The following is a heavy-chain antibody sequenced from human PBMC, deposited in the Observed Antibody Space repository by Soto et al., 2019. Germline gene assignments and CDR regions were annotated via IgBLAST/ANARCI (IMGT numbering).Heavy chain of an antibody. V-gene: IGHV3-23*01. Sequence: PGGSLRLSCAASGFTFISYAMSWVLQAPGKGLEWVSAISGSGGSTYYADSVKGRFTISRDNSKNTLYLQMNSLRAEDTAVYYCAKVEWLQLPGGYDYWDQGTLVTVSS. J-gene: IGHJ4*02. CDR2: ISGSGGST. CDR3: AKVEWLQLPGGYDY. CDR1: GFTFISYA. D-gene: IGHD5-12*01.